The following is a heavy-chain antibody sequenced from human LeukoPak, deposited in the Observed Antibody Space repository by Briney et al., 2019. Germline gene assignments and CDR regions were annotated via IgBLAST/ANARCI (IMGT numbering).Heavy chain of an antibody. D-gene: IGHD2-15*01. Sequence: GASVKAPCKASGGTFHSYIVTWVRQAPGQGLEWMGGIVPIIGTANYAQKFQGRVTITADDSTSTAYMELRSLRSEDTAIYYCARDQRPSCLGGISYSGDDWGQG. J-gene: IGHJ4*02. CDR3: ARDQRPSCLGGISYSGDD. CDR2: IVPIIGTA. CDR1: GGTFHSYI. V-gene: IGHV1-69*01.